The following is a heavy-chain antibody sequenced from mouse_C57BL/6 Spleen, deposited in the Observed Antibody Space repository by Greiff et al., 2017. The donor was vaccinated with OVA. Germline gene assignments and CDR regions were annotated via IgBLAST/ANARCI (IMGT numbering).Heavy chain of an antibody. D-gene: IGHD1-1*01. CDR2: IDPANGNT. CDR3: ARGSSYFDY. CDR1: GFNIKNPY. Sequence: DVQLQESVAELVRPGASVKLSCTASGFNIKNPYMHWVKQRPEQGLEWIGRIDPANGNTKYAPKFQGKATITADTSSNTAYLQLSSLTSEDTAIYYCARGSSYFDYWGQGTTLTVSS. J-gene: IGHJ2*01. V-gene: IGHV14-3*01.